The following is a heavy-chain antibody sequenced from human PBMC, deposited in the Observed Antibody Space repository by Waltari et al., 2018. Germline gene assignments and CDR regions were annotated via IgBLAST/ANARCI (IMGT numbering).Heavy chain of an antibody. CDR2: IYYSGST. CDR1: GDSISSYY. Sequence: QVQLQESGPGLVKPSATLSLTCTVSGDSISSYYWSWIRQPPGKGLEWIGYIYYSGSTNYNPSLKSRVTISVDTSKNQFSLKLSSVTAADTAVYYCARMFGELDYYMDVWGKGTTVTVSS. D-gene: IGHD3-10*02. CDR3: ARMFGELDYYMDV. V-gene: IGHV4-59*01. J-gene: IGHJ6*03.